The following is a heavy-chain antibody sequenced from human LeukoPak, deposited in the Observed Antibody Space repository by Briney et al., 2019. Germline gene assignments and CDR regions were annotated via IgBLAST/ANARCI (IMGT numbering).Heavy chain of an antibody. V-gene: IGHV4-59*01. J-gene: IGHJ2*01. Sequence: SSETLSLTCSVSGDSISSYYWSWIRQPPGKGLEWIGHVYDSGSTYYNPSLESRVSISVDTSKNQFSLKLSSVTAADTAVYYCARRYGGNPNDRYFDLWGRGTLVTVSS. CDR2: VYDSGST. CDR1: GDSISSYY. CDR3: ARRYGGNPNDRYFDL. D-gene: IGHD4-23*01.